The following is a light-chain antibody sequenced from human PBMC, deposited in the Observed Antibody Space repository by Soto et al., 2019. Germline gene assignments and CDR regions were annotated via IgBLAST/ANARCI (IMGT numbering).Light chain of an antibody. V-gene: IGKV3D-20*02. Sequence: EIVMTQSPATPSVSPGERATLSCRASQSVSSSYLGWYQQKPGQAPRLLIYDASNRATGIPARFSGSGYGTDFTLTISSLEPEDFAVYYCQQRSNWPTFGQGTRLEIK. CDR2: DAS. CDR1: QSVSSSY. J-gene: IGKJ5*01. CDR3: QQRSNWPT.